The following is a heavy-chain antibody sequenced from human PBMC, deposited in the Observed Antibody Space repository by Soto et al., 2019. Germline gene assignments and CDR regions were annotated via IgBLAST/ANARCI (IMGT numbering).Heavy chain of an antibody. J-gene: IGHJ4*02. Sequence: GGSERHSCADSEFAYVGYPMHRNRQAPGKGLEWVSGISWNSGSIGYADSVKGRFTISRDNAKNSLYLQMNSLRAEDTAVYYCVRERRFGELSPSFDWWGQGTPVTVS. D-gene: IGHD3-10*01. V-gene: IGHV3-9*01. CDR2: ISWNSGSI. CDR3: VRERRFGELSPSFDW. CDR1: EFAYVGYP.